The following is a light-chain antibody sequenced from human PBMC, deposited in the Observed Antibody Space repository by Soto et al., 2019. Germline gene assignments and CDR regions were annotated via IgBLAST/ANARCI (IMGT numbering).Light chain of an antibody. Sequence: EIVLTQSPGTLSLSPGERATLSCRASQSVSSSYLAWYQKKPGQAHRLLIYGASSRATGIPDRFSGSGSGTDFTLTISRLEPDDFAVYYCQQYGSSLTWTFGHGTKVEI. J-gene: IGKJ1*01. CDR1: QSVSSSY. V-gene: IGKV3-20*01. CDR3: QQYGSSLTWT. CDR2: GAS.